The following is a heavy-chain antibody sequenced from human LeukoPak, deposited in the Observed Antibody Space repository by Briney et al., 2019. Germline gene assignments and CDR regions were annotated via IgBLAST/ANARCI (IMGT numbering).Heavy chain of an antibody. CDR2: ISDSAGST. CDR3: ARDHLVLWL. J-gene: IGHJ3*01. V-gene: IGHV3-23*01. D-gene: IGHD2-21*01. CDR1: GFTVSSNY. Sequence: GGSLRLSCAASGFTVSSNYMSWVRQAPGKGLEWVSAISDSAGSTYYADSVKGRFTISRDNAKNSLYLQMNSLRAEDTAVYYCARDHLVLWLWGQGTMVTVSS.